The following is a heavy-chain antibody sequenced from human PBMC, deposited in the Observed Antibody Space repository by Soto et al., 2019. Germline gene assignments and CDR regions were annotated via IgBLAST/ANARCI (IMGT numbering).Heavy chain of an antibody. Sequence: GGSLRLSCAASGFTFSSYSMNWVRQAPGKGLEWVSSISSSSSYIYYADSVKGRFTISRDNAKNSLYLQMNSLRAEDTAVYYCARRWDIVVVPAALDYWGQGTLVTVSS. CDR2: ISSSSSYI. J-gene: IGHJ4*02. V-gene: IGHV3-21*01. CDR1: GFTFSSYS. CDR3: ARRWDIVVVPAALDY. D-gene: IGHD2-2*01.